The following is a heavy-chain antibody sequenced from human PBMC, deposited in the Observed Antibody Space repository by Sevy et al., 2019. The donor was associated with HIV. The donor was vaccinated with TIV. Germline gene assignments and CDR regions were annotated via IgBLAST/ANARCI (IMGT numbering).Heavy chain of an antibody. Sequence: GGSLRLSCVASGFTFSSYGMSWVRQAPGEGLECVSDISGSGGSTYYADSVRGRFTISRDNSKNTLYLQMNSLRADDTAVYYYAKETIRGTYNWFDPWGQGTLVTVSS. J-gene: IGHJ5*02. V-gene: IGHV3-23*01. CDR2: ISGSGGST. CDR1: GFTFSSYG. CDR3: AKETIRGTYNWFDP. D-gene: IGHD3-10*01.